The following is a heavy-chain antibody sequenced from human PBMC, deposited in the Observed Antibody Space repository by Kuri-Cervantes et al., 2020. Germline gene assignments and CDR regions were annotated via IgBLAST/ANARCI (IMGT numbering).Heavy chain of an antibody. CDR1: GGTFSSYA. V-gene: IGHV1-69*13. Sequence: SVKVSCKASGGTFSSYAISWVRQAPGQGLEWMGGIIPIFGTANYAQKFQGRVTITADESTSTAYMELSSLRSEGTAVYYCARDPSIAAPNDAFDIWGQGTMVTVSS. CDR3: ARDPSIAAPNDAFDI. CDR2: IIPIFGTA. J-gene: IGHJ3*02. D-gene: IGHD6-6*01.